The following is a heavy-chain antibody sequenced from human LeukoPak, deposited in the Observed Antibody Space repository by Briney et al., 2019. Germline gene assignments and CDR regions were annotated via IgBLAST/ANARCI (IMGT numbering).Heavy chain of an antibody. J-gene: IGHJ4*02. V-gene: IGHV4-30-4*01. CDR3: ASQTRDSSGYSYYFDY. D-gene: IGHD3-22*01. Sequence: SQTLSLTCTVSGGSISSGDYYWSWIRQPPGKGLEWIGYFYYSGSTYYNPSLKSRVTISVDTSKNQFSLKLSSVTAADTAVYYCASQTRDSSGYSYYFDYWGQGTLVTVSS. CDR1: GGSISSGDYY. CDR2: FYYSGST.